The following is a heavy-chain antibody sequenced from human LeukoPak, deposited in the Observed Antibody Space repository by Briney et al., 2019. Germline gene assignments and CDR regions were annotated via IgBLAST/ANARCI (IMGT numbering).Heavy chain of an antibody. J-gene: IGHJ4*02. V-gene: IGHV1-18*01. CDR3: ARAAGGSSGWYIGY. Sequence: ASVKVSCKASGYTFTSYDINWVRQATGQGLEWMGWMNPNSGNTNYAQKLQGRVTMTTDTSTSTAYMELRSLRSDDTAVYYCARAAGGSSGWYIGYWGQGTLVTVSS. CDR1: GYTFTSYD. D-gene: IGHD6-19*01. CDR2: MNPNSGNT.